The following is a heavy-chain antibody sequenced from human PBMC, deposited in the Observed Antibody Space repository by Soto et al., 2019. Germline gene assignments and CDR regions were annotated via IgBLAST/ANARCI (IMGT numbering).Heavy chain of an antibody. CDR3: AGSMVRGVTIDY. Sequence: SETLSLTCTVSGGSISSYYWSWIRQPPGKGLEWIGYIYYSGSTNYNPSLKSRVTISVDTSKNQFSLKLSSVTAADTAVYYCAGSMVRGVTIDYWGQGTLVTVSS. J-gene: IGHJ4*02. D-gene: IGHD3-10*01. CDR2: IYYSGST. V-gene: IGHV4-59*08. CDR1: GGSISSYY.